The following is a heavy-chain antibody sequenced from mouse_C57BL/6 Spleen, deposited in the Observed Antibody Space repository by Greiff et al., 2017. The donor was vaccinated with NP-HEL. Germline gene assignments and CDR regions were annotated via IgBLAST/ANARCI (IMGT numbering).Heavy chain of an antibody. V-gene: IGHV1-69*01. CDR1: GYTFTSYW. CDR3: ARKSTYDYFDD. D-gene: IGHD5-1*01. J-gene: IGHJ2*01. Sequence: VQLQQPGAELVMPGASVKLSCKASGYTFTSYWMHWVKQRPGQGLEWIGEIDPSDSYTNYNQKFKGKSTLTVDKSSSTAYMQLSSLTSEDSAVYYCARKSTYDYFDDWGQGTTLTVSS. CDR2: IDPSDSYT.